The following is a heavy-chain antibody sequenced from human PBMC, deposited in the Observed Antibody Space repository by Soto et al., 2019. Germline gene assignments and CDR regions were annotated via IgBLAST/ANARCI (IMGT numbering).Heavy chain of an antibody. J-gene: IGHJ3*02. CDR3: ARDNYYGSGSYYNGAFDI. Sequence: QVQLVESGGGVVQPGRSLRLSCAASGFTFSSYAMHWVRQAPGKGLEWVEVISYDGSNKYYADSVKGRFTISRDNSKNTLYRHMNSLRAEDTAVYYCARDNYYGSGSYYNGAFDIWGQGTMVTVSS. CDR2: ISYDGSNK. CDR1: GFTFSSYA. D-gene: IGHD3-10*01. V-gene: IGHV3-30-3*01.